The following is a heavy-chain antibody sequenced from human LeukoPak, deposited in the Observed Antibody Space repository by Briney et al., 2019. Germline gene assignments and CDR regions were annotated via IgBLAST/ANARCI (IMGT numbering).Heavy chain of an antibody. D-gene: IGHD6-19*01. CDR2: IYHSGST. Sequence: KSSETLSLTCTVSGYSISSGYYWGWIRQPPGKGLEWIGSIYHSGSTYYNPSLKSRVTISVDTSKNQFPLKLSSVTAADTAVYYCARYSSGWYSWFDPWGQGTLVTVSS. J-gene: IGHJ5*02. CDR3: ARYSSGWYSWFDP. V-gene: IGHV4-38-2*02. CDR1: GYSISSGYY.